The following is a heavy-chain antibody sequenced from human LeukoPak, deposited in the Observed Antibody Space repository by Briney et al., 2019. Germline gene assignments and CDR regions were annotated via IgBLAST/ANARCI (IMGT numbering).Heavy chain of an antibody. J-gene: IGHJ4*02. CDR3: AKDRGTARSTHFDY. D-gene: IGHD3-10*01. V-gene: IGHV3-30*02. Sequence: GGSLRLSCAASGFTFSSYAMSWVRQAPGKGLEWVAYVRYDGSNKYYADSVKGRFTISRDDSRNTLYLQMNSLRVEDTAVYYCAKDRGTARSTHFDYWGQGTLVTVSS. CDR2: VRYDGSNK. CDR1: GFTFSSYA.